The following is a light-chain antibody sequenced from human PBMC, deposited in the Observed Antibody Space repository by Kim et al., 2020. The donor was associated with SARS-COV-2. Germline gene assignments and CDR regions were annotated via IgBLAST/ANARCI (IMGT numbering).Light chain of an antibody. CDR2: DVS. V-gene: IGLV2-11*01. CDR3: CSYAGSYTWV. Sequence: GQSVTISCTGTSSDVCGYNYVSWYQQHPSKAPKLMIYDVSKRPSGVPDRFSGSKSGNTASLTISGLQAEDEADYYCCSYAGSYTWVFGGGTQLTVL. J-gene: IGLJ3*02. CDR1: SSDVCGYNY.